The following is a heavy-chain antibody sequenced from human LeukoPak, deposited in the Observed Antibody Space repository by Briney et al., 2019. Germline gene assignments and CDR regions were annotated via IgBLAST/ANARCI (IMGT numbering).Heavy chain of an antibody. CDR1: GGSISSSTYY. J-gene: IGHJ4*02. V-gene: IGHV4-39*07. CDR3: VRDEFYYDSALDY. CDR2: MFYGGTT. Sequence: PSETLSLTCTVSGGSISSSTYYWGWIRQPPGKGLEWIGSMFYGGTTYYNPPLKSRATISVDTSKNLFSLKLTSVTAADTAVYYCVRDEFYYDSALDYWGQGTLVTVSS. D-gene: IGHD3-22*01.